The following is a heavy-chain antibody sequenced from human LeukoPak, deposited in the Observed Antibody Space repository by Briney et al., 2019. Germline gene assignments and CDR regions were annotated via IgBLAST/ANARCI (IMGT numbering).Heavy chain of an antibody. CDR1: GGSISSNSHY. CDR2: IYYTGVT. V-gene: IGHV4-39*01. D-gene: IGHD6-13*01. J-gene: IGHJ4*02. CDR3: AREEASAGDY. Sequence: SETLSLTCTVSGGSISSNSHYWACIRQPPGKGLEWIGSIYYTGVTFYSPSLKSRVTISVDTSKNQFSLKVFSVTAADTAVYYCAREEASAGDYWGQGTLVTVSS.